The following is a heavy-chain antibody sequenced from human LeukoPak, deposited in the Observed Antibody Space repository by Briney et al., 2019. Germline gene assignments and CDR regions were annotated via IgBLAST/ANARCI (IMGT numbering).Heavy chain of an antibody. D-gene: IGHD5-18*01. Sequence: ASVKVSCKASGYTFTGHYMHWVRQAPGQGLEWMGWMNPNSGNTGYAQKFQGRVTITRNTSISTAYMELSSLRSEDTAVYYCARAWIQLWRPLDYWGQATLVTLSS. V-gene: IGHV1-8*03. CDR1: GYTFTGHY. J-gene: IGHJ4*02. CDR3: ARAWIQLWRPLDY. CDR2: MNPNSGNT.